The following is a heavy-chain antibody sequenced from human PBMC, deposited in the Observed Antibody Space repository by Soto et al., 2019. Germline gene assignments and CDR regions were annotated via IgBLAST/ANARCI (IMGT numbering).Heavy chain of an antibody. Sequence: PGGSLRLSCAASGFTFSDYYMSWIRQAPGKGLEWVSYISSSSSYTNYADSVKGRFTISRDNAKNSLYLQMNSLRAEDTAVYYCARDPSGWYEVDYWGQGTLVTVSS. D-gene: IGHD6-19*01. J-gene: IGHJ4*02. CDR2: ISSSSSYT. CDR1: GFTFSDYY. V-gene: IGHV3-11*06. CDR3: ARDPSGWYEVDY.